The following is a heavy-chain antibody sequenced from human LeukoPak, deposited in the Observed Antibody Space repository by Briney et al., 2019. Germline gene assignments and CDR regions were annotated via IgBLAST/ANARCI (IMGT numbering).Heavy chain of an antibody. CDR3: ARGRLYYYGSGSAPRYFDY. V-gene: IGHV1-8*03. D-gene: IGHD3-10*01. CDR1: GYTFTSYD. CDR2: MNPNSGNT. J-gene: IGHJ4*02. Sequence: GASVKVSCKASGYTFTSYDINWVRQATGQGLEWMGWMNPNSGNTGYAQKFQGRVTITRNTSISTAYMELSSLRSDDTAVYYCARGRLYYYGSGSAPRYFDYWGQGTLVTVSS.